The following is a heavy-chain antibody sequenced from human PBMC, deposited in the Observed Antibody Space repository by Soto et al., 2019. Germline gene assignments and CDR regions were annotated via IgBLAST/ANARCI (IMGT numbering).Heavy chain of an antibody. CDR2: IYYRGST. CDR1: GGSISGYY. J-gene: IGHJ6*02. CDR3: ARDAGDGYNYYYYGMDV. D-gene: IGHD5-12*01. Sequence: PSETLSLTCTVSGGSISGYYWSWIRQPPGKGLEYIGYIYYRGSTNYNPSLKSRVTMSVDTSRNQFSLKLNSLRDEDTAVYYCARDAGDGYNYYYYGMDVWGQGTTVTVSS. V-gene: IGHV4-59*12.